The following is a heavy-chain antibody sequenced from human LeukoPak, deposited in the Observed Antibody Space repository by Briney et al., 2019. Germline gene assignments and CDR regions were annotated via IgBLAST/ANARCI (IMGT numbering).Heavy chain of an antibody. D-gene: IGHD3-22*01. CDR3: ARDPSEYYYDSSGYEDI. V-gene: IGHV4-4*01. J-gene: IGHJ3*02. CDR1: GGSISSSNW. CDR2: IYYSGST. Sequence: PSETLSLTCAVSGGSISSSNWWSWVRQPPGKGLEWIGSIYYSGSTYYNPSLKSRVTISVDTSKNQFSLKLSSVTAADTAVYCCARDPSEYYYDSSGYEDIWGQGTMVTVSS.